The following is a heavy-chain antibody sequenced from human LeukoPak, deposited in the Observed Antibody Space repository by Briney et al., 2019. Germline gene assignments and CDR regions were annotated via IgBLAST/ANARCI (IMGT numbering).Heavy chain of an antibody. V-gene: IGHV5-51*01. CDR1: GYTFANHW. CDR3: ATAYNSDY. Sequence: GESLKISCKASGYTFANHWIGWVRQMPGKGLDWMAIMYPGDSDIRYSPSFQGQVTISADRSITTAYLQWNSLEASDTAIYYCATAYNSDYWGQGTLVTVSS. CDR2: MYPGDSDI. J-gene: IGHJ4*02. D-gene: IGHD1-14*01.